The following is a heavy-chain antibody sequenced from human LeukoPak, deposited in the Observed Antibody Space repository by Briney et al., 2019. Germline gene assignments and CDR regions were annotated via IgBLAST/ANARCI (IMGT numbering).Heavy chain of an antibody. CDR1: GGSFSGYY. Sequence: PSETLSLTCAVYGGSFSGYYWSWIRQPPGKGLEWIGEINHSGSTNYNPSLKSRVTISVDTSKNQFSLKLSSVTAADTAVYYCARGTKDLLWFGELLRNWFDPWGQGTLVTVSS. D-gene: IGHD3-10*01. CDR3: ARGTKDLLWFGELLRNWFDP. V-gene: IGHV4-34*01. J-gene: IGHJ5*02. CDR2: INHSGST.